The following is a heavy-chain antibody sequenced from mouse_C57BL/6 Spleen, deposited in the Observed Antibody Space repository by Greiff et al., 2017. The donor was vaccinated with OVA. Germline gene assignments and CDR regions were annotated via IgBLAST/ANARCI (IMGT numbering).Heavy chain of an antibody. Sequence: EVHLVESGGGLVQPGGSLSLSCAASGFTFTDYYMSWVRQPPGKSLEWLGFIRNKANGYTTEYSASVKGRFTISRDNSQSILYLQMNALRAEDSATYDCARYATGTYPLFAYWGQGTLVTVSA. CDR1: GFTFTDYY. CDR2: IRNKANGYTT. CDR3: ARYATGTYPLFAY. J-gene: IGHJ3*01. D-gene: IGHD4-1*02. V-gene: IGHV7-3*01.